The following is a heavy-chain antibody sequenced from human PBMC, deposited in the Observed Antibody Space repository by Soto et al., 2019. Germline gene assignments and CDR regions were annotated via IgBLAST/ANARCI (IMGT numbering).Heavy chain of an antibody. Sequence: ASVKVSCKASGGTFSSYTISWVRQAPGQGLEWMGRIIPIVDIANYAQKFQGRVTITADKSTSTAYMELSSLRSEDTAVYYCAFTRFNYDILTGSPSHYYYYGMDVWGQGTTVTVSS. D-gene: IGHD3-9*01. CDR2: IIPIVDIA. V-gene: IGHV1-69*02. CDR3: AFTRFNYDILTGSPSHYYYYGMDV. J-gene: IGHJ6*02. CDR1: GGTFSSYT.